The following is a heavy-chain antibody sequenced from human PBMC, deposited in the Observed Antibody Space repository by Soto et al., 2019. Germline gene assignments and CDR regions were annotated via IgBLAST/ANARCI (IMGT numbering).Heavy chain of an antibody. CDR3: AASCCTNGSSCEFDY. J-gene: IGHJ4*02. D-gene: IGHD2-8*01. CDR1: GSTVTNND. Sequence: PWGTLRLSCTASGSTVTNNDMGWDRQAPGKGQGLVSVFYSDGSTNYADSVKGQFSIASDNPKNSLYLQMNNQRVEDTALYYCAASCCTNGSSCEFDYWGQGTLVTVSS. V-gene: IGHV3-53*01. CDR2: FYSDGST.